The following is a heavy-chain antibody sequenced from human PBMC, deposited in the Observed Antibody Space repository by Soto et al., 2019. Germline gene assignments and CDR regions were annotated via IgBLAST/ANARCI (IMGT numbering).Heavy chain of an antibody. Sequence: QVQLVESGGGVVQPGRSLRLSCAASGFTFSSYGMHWVRQAPGKGLEWVAVISYDGSNKYYADSVKGRFTISRDNSKNTLYLQMNSLRADDTAVYYCAKDDIAVAGNDYYYGMDVWGQGTTVTVSS. CDR1: GFTFSSYG. CDR2: ISYDGSNK. J-gene: IGHJ6*02. V-gene: IGHV3-30*18. D-gene: IGHD6-19*01. CDR3: AKDDIAVAGNDYYYGMDV.